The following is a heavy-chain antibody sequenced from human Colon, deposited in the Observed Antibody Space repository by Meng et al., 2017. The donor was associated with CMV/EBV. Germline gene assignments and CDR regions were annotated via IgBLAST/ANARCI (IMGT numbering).Heavy chain of an antibody. CDR3: ARLDTILVNPTCLDP. D-gene: IGHD4-23*01. J-gene: IGHJ5*02. CDR1: GGSISSGGYY. CDR2: IFYSGST. Sequence: SETLSLTCAVSGGSISSGGYYWGWIRQPPGKGLEWIGAIFYSGSTYYNPSLKSRVTISVDTSKNQFSLKVTSVTAADTAVYYCARLDTILVNPTCLDPWGQGTLVTVSS. V-gene: IGHV4-39*01.